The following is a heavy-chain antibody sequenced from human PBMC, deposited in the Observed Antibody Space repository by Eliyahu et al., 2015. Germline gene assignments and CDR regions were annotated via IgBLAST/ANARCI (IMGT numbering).Heavy chain of an antibody. V-gene: IGHV4-59*01. J-gene: IGHJ5*02. D-gene: IGHD6-19*01. Sequence: QVHLQESGPGLVKPSETLSLTCTXSGXXINNYYYNWXRQAPGKGLEWIGFIQASGASNYNPALRGRVTISMDTSKNEFALTVTSVTAADTAVYYCAREGDSSGWFVGFDPWGQGIPITVSS. CDR1: GXXINNYY. CDR3: AREGDSSGWFVGFDP. CDR2: IQASGAS.